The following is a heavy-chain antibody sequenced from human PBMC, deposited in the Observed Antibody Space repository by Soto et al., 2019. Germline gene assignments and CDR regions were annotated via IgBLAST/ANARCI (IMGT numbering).Heavy chain of an antibody. J-gene: IGHJ6*02. D-gene: IGHD2-21*01. Sequence: QVQLVQSGAEVKKPGASVKVSCKASGYTFTSDGVSWVRQAPGQGLEWMGWISGYNGNTNYAQRFRDRVTLTTDTSTSTAYMELRSLRSDDSAVYYCARDAHCGGAPGCSAMDVWGQGTTIPVSS. CDR2: ISGYNGNT. CDR1: GYTFTSDG. CDR3: ARDAHCGGAPGCSAMDV. V-gene: IGHV1-18*04.